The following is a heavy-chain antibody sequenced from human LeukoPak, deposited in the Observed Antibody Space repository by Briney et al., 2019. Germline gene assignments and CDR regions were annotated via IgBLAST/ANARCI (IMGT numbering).Heavy chain of an antibody. D-gene: IGHD5-12*01. Sequence: ASVKVSCEASGYSFSNYDMHWVRQAPGQGLEWMGWINPNFGGTNYARKFQGRVTMTRDTSISTVYMELSRLRSDDTAVYYCATTPEWATIPFGFDYWGQGSLVTVSS. J-gene: IGHJ4*02. CDR3: ATTPEWATIPFGFDY. CDR1: GYSFSNYD. CDR2: INPNFGGT. V-gene: IGHV1-2*02.